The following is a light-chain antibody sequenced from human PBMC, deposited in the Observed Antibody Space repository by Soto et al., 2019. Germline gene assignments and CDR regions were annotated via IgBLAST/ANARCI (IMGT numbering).Light chain of an antibody. Sequence: EIVLTQSPATLSLSPGERATLSCRASQSISSSLAWYQQKPGQAPRLLIYDASSRATGFPARFSGSGSGTDFTLTIGSLDPEDFAVYYCQQRSEWPRTFGQGTKVEIK. V-gene: IGKV3-11*01. CDR2: DAS. CDR1: QSISSS. CDR3: QQRSEWPRT. J-gene: IGKJ1*01.